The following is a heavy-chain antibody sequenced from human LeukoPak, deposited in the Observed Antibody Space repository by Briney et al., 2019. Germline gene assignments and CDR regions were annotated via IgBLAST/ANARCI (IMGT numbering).Heavy chain of an antibody. CDR2: ISYDGGKK. V-gene: IGHV3-30*18. CDR3: AKDPYFGSGSYPNWFDP. Sequence: GGSLRLSCAASGFTFSSHDMHWVRQAPGKGLEWVAIISYDGGKKDYADSVKGRFTISRDNSKNTLYLQTDSLRAEDTAVYYCAKDPYFGSGSYPNWFDPWGQGTLVTVSS. CDR1: GFTFSSHD. J-gene: IGHJ5*02. D-gene: IGHD3-10*01.